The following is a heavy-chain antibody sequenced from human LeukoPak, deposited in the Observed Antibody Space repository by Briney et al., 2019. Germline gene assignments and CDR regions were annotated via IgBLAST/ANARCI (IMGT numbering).Heavy chain of an antibody. CDR2: ISGSSGYT. Sequence: PGGSLRLSCAASGFAFISYSINWVRQAPGKGLEWVSYISGSSGYTKYADSVKGRFTISRDNAKNSLYLQVNSLRAEDTAVYYCARGTGTTAYFDYWGQGTPVTVSS. CDR3: ARGTGTTAYFDY. J-gene: IGHJ4*02. D-gene: IGHD1-1*01. V-gene: IGHV3-21*05. CDR1: GFAFISYS.